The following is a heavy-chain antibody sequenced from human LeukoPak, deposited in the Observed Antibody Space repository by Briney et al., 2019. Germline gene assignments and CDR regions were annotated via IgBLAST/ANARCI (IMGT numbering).Heavy chain of an antibody. CDR3: ARGSWFDP. J-gene: IGHJ5*02. CDR2: INHSGST. CDR1: GGSFSGYY. Sequence: SETLSLTCAVYGGSFSGYYWSWIRQPPGKGLEWIGEINHSGSTNYNPSLKSRVTISVDTSKNQFSLKLSSVTTADTAVYYCARGSWFDPWGQGTLVTVSS. V-gene: IGHV4-34*01.